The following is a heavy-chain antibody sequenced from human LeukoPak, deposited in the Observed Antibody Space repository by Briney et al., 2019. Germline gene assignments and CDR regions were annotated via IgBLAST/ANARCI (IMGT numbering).Heavy chain of an antibody. Sequence: GGSLRLSCAASGFTFSSNSMNWVRQAPGKGLEWVSYISSTSGTIDYADSLKGRFAISRDNAKNSLYLQMDSLRAEDTAVYYCAKDTGARDCSGGSCYPGPIDYWGQGTLVTVSS. CDR3: AKDTGARDCSGGSCYPGPIDY. D-gene: IGHD2-15*01. J-gene: IGHJ4*02. CDR1: GFTFSSNS. V-gene: IGHV3-48*01. CDR2: ISSTSGTI.